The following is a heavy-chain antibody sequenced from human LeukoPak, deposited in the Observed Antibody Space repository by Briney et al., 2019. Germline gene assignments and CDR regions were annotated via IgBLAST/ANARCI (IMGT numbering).Heavy chain of an antibody. CDR3: ARDRGLYSNYPVMIDP. Sequence: SQTLSLTCTVSGGSISSGSYYWSRIRQPAGKGLEWIGRIYTSGSTNYNPSLKSRVTISVDTSKNQFSLKPSSVTAADTAVYYCARDRGLYSNYPVMIDPWGQGTLVTVSS. CDR1: GGSISSGSYY. D-gene: IGHD4-11*01. J-gene: IGHJ5*02. CDR2: IYTSGST. V-gene: IGHV4-61*02.